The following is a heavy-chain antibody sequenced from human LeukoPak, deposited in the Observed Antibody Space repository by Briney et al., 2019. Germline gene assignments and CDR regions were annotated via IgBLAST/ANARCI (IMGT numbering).Heavy chain of an antibody. V-gene: IGHV1-69*13. D-gene: IGHD2-21*01. CDR1: GYTFTSYG. CDR2: IIPIFGTA. CDR3: WGGGWKKPFDY. Sequence: SVKVSCKASGYTFTSYGISWVRQAPGQGLEWMGGIIPIFGTANYAQKFQGRVTITADGSTSTAYMELSSLRSEDTAVYYCWGGGWKKPFDYWGQGTLVTVSS. J-gene: IGHJ4*02.